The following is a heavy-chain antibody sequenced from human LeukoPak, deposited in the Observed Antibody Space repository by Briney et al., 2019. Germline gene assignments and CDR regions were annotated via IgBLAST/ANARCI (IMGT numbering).Heavy chain of an antibody. D-gene: IGHD2-15*01. J-gene: IGHJ6*03. CDR3: AKNGDRGAYCTGGTCYPYFYYYMDV. V-gene: IGHV3-23*01. Sequence: PGGSLRLSCAASGFTFSDYYMSWVRQAPGEGLEWVSSISSTGGTTYYADSVKGRFTISRDNSKNTLYLQMNSLRAEDTAIYYCAKNGDRGAYCTGGTCYPYFYYYMDVWGKGTTVTI. CDR1: GFTFSDYY. CDR2: ISSTGGTT.